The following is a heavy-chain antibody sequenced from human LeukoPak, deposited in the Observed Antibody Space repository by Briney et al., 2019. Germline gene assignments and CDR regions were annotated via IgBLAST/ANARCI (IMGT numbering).Heavy chain of an antibody. Sequence: SETLSLTCAVYGGSFSGYYWSWLRQPPGKGLEWIGEINHSGSTNYNPSLKSRVTISVDTSKNQFSLKLSSVTAADPAVYCFARGRSSGYYRRYFDYWGQGTQVTVSS. V-gene: IGHV4-34*01. CDR2: INHSGST. CDR3: ARGRSSGYYRRYFDY. J-gene: IGHJ4*02. D-gene: IGHD3-22*01. CDR1: GGSFSGYY.